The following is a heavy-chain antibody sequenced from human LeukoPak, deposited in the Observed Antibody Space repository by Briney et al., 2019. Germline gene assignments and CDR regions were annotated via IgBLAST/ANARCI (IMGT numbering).Heavy chain of an antibody. J-gene: IGHJ4*02. CDR1: GFTFTGYW. CDR2: IKQDGSQK. CDR3: ARDQLGVANY. D-gene: IGHD2-8*01. V-gene: IGHV3-7*01. Sequence: GGSLRLSCAASGFTFTGYWMVWVRQAPGKGLESVANIKQDGSQKHYVDSVKGRFTISRDNAKKSLYLQMNSLRAEDTAVYYCARDQLGVANYWGQGTLVTVSS.